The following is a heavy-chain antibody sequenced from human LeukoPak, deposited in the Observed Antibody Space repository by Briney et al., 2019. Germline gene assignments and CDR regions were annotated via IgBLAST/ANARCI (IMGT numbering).Heavy chain of an antibody. J-gene: IGHJ4*02. CDR1: GFTFSRFW. CDR2: IKQDGSER. V-gene: IGHV3-7*01. CDR3: ARIEPDNSGWLY. Sequence: GGSLRLSCAGSGFTFSRFWLSWVRQAPGKGLEWVANIKQDGSERYYVDSVKGRFSISRDNAKSSLYLEMKTLRVADTAVYYCARIEPDNSGWLYWGQGTLVTVSS. D-gene: IGHD3-22*01.